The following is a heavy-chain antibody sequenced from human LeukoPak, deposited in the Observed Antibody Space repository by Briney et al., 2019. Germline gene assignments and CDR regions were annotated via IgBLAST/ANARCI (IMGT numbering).Heavy chain of an antibody. CDR2: ISYDGSNK. Sequence: GGSLRLSCAASGFTFSSYAMHWVRQAPGKGLEWVAVISYDGSNKYYAVSVKGRFTISRDNSKNTLYLQMNSLRAEDTAVYYCARDLRRIKTFDYWGQGTLVTVSS. D-gene: IGHD2-15*01. CDR1: GFTFSSYA. V-gene: IGHV3-30-3*01. CDR3: ARDLRRIKTFDY. J-gene: IGHJ4*02.